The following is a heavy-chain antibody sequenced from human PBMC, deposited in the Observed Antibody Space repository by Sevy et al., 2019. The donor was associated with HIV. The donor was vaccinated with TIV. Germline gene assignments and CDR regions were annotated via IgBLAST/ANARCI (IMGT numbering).Heavy chain of an antibody. CDR2: IYHSRST. D-gene: IGHD4-17*01. V-gene: IGHV4-4*02. J-gene: IGHJ4*02. CDR1: GGSISSSNW. CDR3: AREPTVTPYYFDY. Sequence: SETLSLTCAVSGGSISSSNWWSWVRQPPGKGLEWIGEIYHSRSTNYNPSLKSRVTISVDKSKNQFSLKLSSVTAADTAVYYCAREPTVTPYYFDYWGQGTLVTVSS.